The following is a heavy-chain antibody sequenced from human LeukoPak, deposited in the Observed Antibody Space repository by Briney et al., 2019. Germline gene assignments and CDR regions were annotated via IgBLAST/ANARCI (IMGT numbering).Heavy chain of an antibody. Sequence: SETLSLTCTVSGGSISSRSHYWGWIRQPPGKGLEWITSMYYSGSTYYSPSLKSRVSISVDTSENQFSLKLTSVTAADTAVYYCVRQIVATRDFDYWGQGTLVTVSS. V-gene: IGHV4-39*01. D-gene: IGHD5-12*01. CDR2: MYYSGST. CDR1: GGSISSRSHY. CDR3: VRQIVATRDFDY. J-gene: IGHJ4*02.